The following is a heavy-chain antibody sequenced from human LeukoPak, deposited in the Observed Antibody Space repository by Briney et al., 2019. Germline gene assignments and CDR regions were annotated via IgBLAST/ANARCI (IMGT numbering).Heavy chain of an antibody. J-gene: IGHJ3*02. CDR1: GFTVSSNY. CDR3: ARDSSSGWPRDDAFDI. Sequence: KPGGSLRLSCAASGFTVSSNYMSWVRQAPGKGLEWVSSISSSSSYIYYADSVKGRFTISRDNAKNSLYLQMNSLRAEDTAVYYCARDSSSGWPRDDAFDIWGQETMVTVSS. V-gene: IGHV3-21*01. D-gene: IGHD6-19*01. CDR2: ISSSSSYI.